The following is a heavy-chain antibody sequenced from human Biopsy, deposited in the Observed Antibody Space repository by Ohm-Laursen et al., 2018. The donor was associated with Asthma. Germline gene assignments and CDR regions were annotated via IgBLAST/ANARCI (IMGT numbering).Heavy chain of an antibody. V-gene: IGHV3-9*01. Sequence: SLRLSCAVSGFSFDDYAMFWVRQAPGKGLEWVSGISWYSGTIGYADSVKGRFTISRDNAKNSLYLQMNSLGPEDTAVYYCARDMGAGPNQPTSGSGSSHLYGMDVWGQGTTVTVSS. CDR3: ARDMGAGPNQPTSGSGSSHLYGMDV. J-gene: IGHJ6*02. CDR2: ISWYSGTI. CDR1: GFSFDDYA. D-gene: IGHD3-10*01.